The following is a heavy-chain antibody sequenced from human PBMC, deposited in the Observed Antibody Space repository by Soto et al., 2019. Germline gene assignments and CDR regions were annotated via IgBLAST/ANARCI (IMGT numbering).Heavy chain of an antibody. CDR1: GYSFTSYW. CDR3: ASSAEHWGMDV. CDR2: IDPSDSYT. Sequence: GESLKISCKGSGYSFTSYWLSWVRQMPGKGLEWMGRIDPSDSYTNYSPSFQGHVTISTDKPISTAYLQWSSLKASDTAMYYCASSAEHWGMDVWGQGTTVTVSS. V-gene: IGHV5-10-1*01. D-gene: IGHD1-26*01. J-gene: IGHJ6*02.